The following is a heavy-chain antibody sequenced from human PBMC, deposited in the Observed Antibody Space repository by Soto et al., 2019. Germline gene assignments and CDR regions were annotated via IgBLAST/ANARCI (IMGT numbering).Heavy chain of an antibody. CDR1: GGSFSGYY. D-gene: IGHD6-6*01. CDR2: INHSGST. V-gene: IGHV4-34*01. CDR3: ARGRVEHLSIAAPTGYYMDV. J-gene: IGHJ6*03. Sequence: SETLSLTCAVYGGSFSGYYWSWIRQPPGKGLEWIGEINHSGSTNYNPSLKSRVTISVDTSKNQFSLKLSSVTAADTAVYYCARGRVEHLSIAAPTGYYMDVWGKGTTVTVSS.